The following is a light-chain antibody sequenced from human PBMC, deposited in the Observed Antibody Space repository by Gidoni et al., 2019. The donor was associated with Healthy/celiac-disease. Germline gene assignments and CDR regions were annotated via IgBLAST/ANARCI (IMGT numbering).Light chain of an antibody. J-gene: IGKJ4*01. V-gene: IGKV1-33*01. CDR1: QDISNY. CDR2: DAS. CDR3: QQYDNLGVT. Sequence: DIQMTQSPSSLSASVGDRVTITCQASQDISNYLNWYQQKPGKAPKLLIYDASNLETGVPSRFSGSGSGTDFTFTISSLQPEDIATYYCQQYDNLGVTFXGXTKVEIK.